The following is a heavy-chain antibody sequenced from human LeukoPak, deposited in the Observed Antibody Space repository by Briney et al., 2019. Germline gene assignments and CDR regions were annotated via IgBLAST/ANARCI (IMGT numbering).Heavy chain of an antibody. D-gene: IGHD2-2*01. CDR1: GYTFTSYG. CDR2: ISAYNGNT. V-gene: IGHV1-18*01. Sequence: ASVKVSCKASGYTFTSYGISWVRQAPGQGLEWMGWISAYNGNTNYAQKLQGRVTRTADTSTSTAYRELRSLRSDDTAVYYCAGFDCSSTSCYDYYYMDVWGKGTTVTVSS. CDR3: AGFDCSSTSCYDYYYMDV. J-gene: IGHJ6*03.